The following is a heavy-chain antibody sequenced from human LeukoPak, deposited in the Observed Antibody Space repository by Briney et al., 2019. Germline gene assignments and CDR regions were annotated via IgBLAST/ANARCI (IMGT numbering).Heavy chain of an antibody. V-gene: IGHV3-7*01. CDR3: ARDGAVAFAPYYYYMDV. J-gene: IGHJ6*03. CDR2: IKQDGSEK. D-gene: IGHD6-19*01. Sequence: GGSLRLSCAASGFTFSSYWMSWVRQAPGKGLEWVANIKQDGSEKYYVDSVKGRFTISRDNAKNSLYLQMNSLRAEDTAVYYCARDGAVAFAPYYYYMDVWGKGTTVTVSS. CDR1: GFTFSSYW.